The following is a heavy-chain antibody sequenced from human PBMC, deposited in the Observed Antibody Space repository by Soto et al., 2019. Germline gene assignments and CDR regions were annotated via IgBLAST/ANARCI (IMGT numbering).Heavy chain of an antibody. CDR2: IYWDDDK. CDR1: GFSLSSGVG. D-gene: IGHD2-2*01. CDR3: AHLLGGCSSTGCSPLRFDY. V-gene: IGHV2-5*02. J-gene: IGHJ4*02. Sequence: SGPTLVNHTQTLTLTCTFSGFSLSSGVGVGWIRQPPGKALEWLALIYWDDDKRYSPSLKSRLTVTKDTSENQVVLTMTNIDPVDTATYYCAHLLGGCSSTGCSPLRFDYWGQGTLVTVSS.